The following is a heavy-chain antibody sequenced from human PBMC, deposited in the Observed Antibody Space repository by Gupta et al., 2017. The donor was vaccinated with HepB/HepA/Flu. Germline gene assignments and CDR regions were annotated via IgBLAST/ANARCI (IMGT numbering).Heavy chain of an antibody. CDR1: GYTFTGYY. Sequence: QVQLVQSGAEVKKPGASVKVSCKASGYTFTGYYMHWVRQAPGQGLEWMGWINPNSGGTNYAQKFQGRVTMTRDTSISTAYMELSRLRSDDTAVYYCARDPAARLPMGHYYYYYMDVWGKGTTVTVSS. D-gene: IGHD6-6*01. J-gene: IGHJ6*03. CDR2: INPNSGGT. CDR3: ARDPAARLPMGHYYYYYMDV. V-gene: IGHV1-2*02.